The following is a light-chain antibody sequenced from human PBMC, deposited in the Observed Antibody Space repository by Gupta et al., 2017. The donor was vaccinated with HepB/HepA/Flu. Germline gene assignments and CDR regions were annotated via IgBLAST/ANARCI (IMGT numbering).Light chain of an antibody. CDR3: QQYGSSPQT. CDR2: GAS. J-gene: IGKJ1*01. V-gene: IGKV3-20*01. Sequence: EIVLTHAPVTRSLSPGERATLSCRASQSVSSSYLAWYQQKPGQAPRLLIYGASSRATGIPDRFSGSGSGTDFTLTISRLEPEDFAVYYCQQYGSSPQTFGQGTKVEIK. CDR1: QSVSSSY.